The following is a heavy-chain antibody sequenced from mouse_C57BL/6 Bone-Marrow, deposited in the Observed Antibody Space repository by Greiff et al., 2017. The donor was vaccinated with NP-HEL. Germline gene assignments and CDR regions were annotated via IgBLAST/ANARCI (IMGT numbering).Heavy chain of an antibody. CDR2: IHPNSGST. V-gene: IGHV1-64*01. CDR3: ARRRGTPYWYFDV. Sequence: QVQLQQPGAELVKPGALVKLSCKASGYTFTSYWMHWVKQRPGQGLEWIGMIHPNSGSTNYNEKFKSKATLTVDKSSSTAYMQLSSLTSEDSAVYYCARRRGTPYWYFDVWGTGTTVTVSS. D-gene: IGHD2-14*01. J-gene: IGHJ1*03. CDR1: GYTFTSYW.